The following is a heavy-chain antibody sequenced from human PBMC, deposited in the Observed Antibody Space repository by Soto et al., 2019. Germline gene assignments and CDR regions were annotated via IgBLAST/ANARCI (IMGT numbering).Heavy chain of an antibody. V-gene: IGHV5-10-1*01. CDR2: IDPSDSQT. D-gene: IGHD3-22*01. Sequence: PGESLKISCKGSGYSFAGYWITWVRQKPGKGLEWMGRIDPSDSQTYYSPSFRGHVTISATKSITTVFLQWSSLRASDTAMYYCARQIYDSDTGPNFQYYFDSWGQGTPVTVSS. J-gene: IGHJ4*02. CDR1: GYSFAGYW. CDR3: ARQIYDSDTGPNFQYYFDS.